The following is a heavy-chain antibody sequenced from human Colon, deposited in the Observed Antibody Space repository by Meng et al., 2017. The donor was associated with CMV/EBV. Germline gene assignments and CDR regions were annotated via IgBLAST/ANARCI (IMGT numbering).Heavy chain of an antibody. CDR3: ARDSPSNYGCYFDY. CDR2: ISYDGSNK. CDR1: GFTFRSYA. Sequence: GESLKISCAASGFTFRSYAMHWVRQAPGKGLEWVAVISYDGSNKYYADSVKGRFTISRDNSNNTLYLQMNSLRAEDTAVYYCARDSPSNYGCYFDYWGQGTLVTVSS. J-gene: IGHJ4*02. V-gene: IGHV3-30*04. D-gene: IGHD4-11*01.